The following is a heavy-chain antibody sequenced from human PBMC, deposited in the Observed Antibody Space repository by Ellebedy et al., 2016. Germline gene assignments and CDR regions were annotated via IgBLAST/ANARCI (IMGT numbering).Heavy chain of an antibody. CDR1: GFTFSNYA. CDR3: AKGEGYFYDSSDYSRAFDI. V-gene: IGHV3-23*01. J-gene: IGHJ3*02. CDR2: ISAGGRST. D-gene: IGHD3-22*01. Sequence: GESLKISXAASGFTFSNYAMTWVRQAPGKGLEWVSSISAGGRSTFYADSVKGRFTISRDKSKITLYLQMNSLRAEDTAVYFCAKGEGYFYDSSDYSRAFDIWGQGTLVTVSS.